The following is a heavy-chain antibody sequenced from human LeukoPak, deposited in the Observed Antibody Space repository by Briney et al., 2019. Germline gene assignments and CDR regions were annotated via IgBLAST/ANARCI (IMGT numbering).Heavy chain of an antibody. CDR1: GFTFSSYG. V-gene: IGHV3-23*01. CDR2: ISGSGGST. Sequence: GGTLRLSCAASGFTFSSYGMSWVRQAPGEGLEWVSAISGSGGSTYYADSVKGRFTISRDNSKNTLYLQMNSLRAEDTAVYYCAILRYFDWPPHYWGQGTLVTVSS. J-gene: IGHJ4*02. CDR3: AILRYFDWPPHY. D-gene: IGHD3-9*01.